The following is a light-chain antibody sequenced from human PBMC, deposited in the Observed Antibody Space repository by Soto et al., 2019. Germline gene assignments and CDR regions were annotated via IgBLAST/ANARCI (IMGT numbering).Light chain of an antibody. V-gene: IGLV2-23*01. Sequence: QSALTQPASVSGSPGQSITISCTGTSSDIGTYNLVSWYQQHPGKAPKLIIYEATKRPSGVSNRFSGSKSGNTASLTISGLQTEDEADYYCGTWDSSLSAVVFGGGTKLTVL. J-gene: IGLJ2*01. CDR2: EAT. CDR1: SSDIGTYNL. CDR3: GTWDSSLSAVV.